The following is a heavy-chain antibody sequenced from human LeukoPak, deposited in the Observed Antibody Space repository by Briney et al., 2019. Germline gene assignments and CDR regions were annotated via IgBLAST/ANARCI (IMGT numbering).Heavy chain of an antibody. CDR1: GGSISSNTYY. V-gene: IGHV4-39*01. Sequence: SETLSLTCTVSGGSISSNTYYWGWIRQPPGTGLEWIGSIYYSGSTYYNPSLKSRVTVSVDTSKNQFSLRLSSVTAADTAVYYCARHGGYSSSWYIDYWGQGTLVTVSS. D-gene: IGHD6-13*01. CDR2: IYYSGST. CDR3: ARHGGYSSSWYIDY. J-gene: IGHJ4*02.